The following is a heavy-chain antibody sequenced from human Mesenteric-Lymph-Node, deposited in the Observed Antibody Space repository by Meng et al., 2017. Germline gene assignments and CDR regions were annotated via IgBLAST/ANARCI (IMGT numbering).Heavy chain of an antibody. Sequence: GIIFSRNNMKCVRRAPGKGLGWVSAISGSGGSTYYADSVKGRFTISRDNSKNTLYLQMNSLRAEDTAVYYCAKDIRYLVGATYYFDYWGQGTLVTVSS. V-gene: IGHV3-23*01. CDR3: AKDIRYLVGATYYFDY. CDR1: GIIFSRNN. D-gene: IGHD1-26*01. J-gene: IGHJ4*02. CDR2: ISGSGGST.